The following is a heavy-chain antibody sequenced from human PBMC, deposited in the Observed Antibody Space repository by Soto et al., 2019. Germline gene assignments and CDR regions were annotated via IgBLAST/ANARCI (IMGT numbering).Heavy chain of an antibody. J-gene: IGHJ4*01. CDR3: ARGGTIAVTTIGDF. CDR2: ISSSSSTI. D-gene: IGHD5-12*01. Sequence: DVQLVESGGGLVQPGGSLRLSYAASGFTFRSYNMNWVRQAPGKGLDWVSYISSSSSTIYYADSVKGRFTISRDNAKNSLYLQMNSLRDDDTAMYYCARGGTIAVTTIGDFWGQGTLVTVSS. CDR1: GFTFRSYN. V-gene: IGHV3-48*02.